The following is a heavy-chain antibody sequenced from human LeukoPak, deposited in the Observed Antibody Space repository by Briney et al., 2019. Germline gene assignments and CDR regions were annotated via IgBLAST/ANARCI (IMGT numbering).Heavy chain of an antibody. CDR1: GFTFSSYW. V-gene: IGHV3-74*01. J-gene: IGHJ4*02. CDR2: INSDGSST. D-gene: IGHD3-9*01. Sequence: GGSLRLSCAASGFTFSSYWMHWVRQAPGKGLVWVSRINSDGSSTSYADSVKGRFTISRDNAKNSLYLQMNSLRAEDTAVYYCARVATRYYDILTGYYGDDYWGQGTLDTVSS. CDR3: ARVATRYYDILTGYYGDDY.